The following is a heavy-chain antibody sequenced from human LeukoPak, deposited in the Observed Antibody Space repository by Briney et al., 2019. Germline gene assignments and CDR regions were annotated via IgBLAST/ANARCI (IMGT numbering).Heavy chain of an antibody. CDR1: GFTFSSYS. CDR3: ARDGTYGDNWFDP. V-gene: IGHV3-48*01. D-gene: IGHD4-17*01. J-gene: IGHJ5*02. Sequence: GGSLRLSCAASGFTFSSYSMNWVRQAPGKGLEWVSYISSSSSTIYYADSVKGRFTISRDNAKNSLYLQMNSLRAEDTAVYYCARDGTYGDNWFDPWGQGTLVTVSS. CDR2: ISSSSSTI.